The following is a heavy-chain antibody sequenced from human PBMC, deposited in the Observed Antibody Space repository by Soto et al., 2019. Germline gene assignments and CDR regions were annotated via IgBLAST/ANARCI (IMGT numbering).Heavy chain of an antibody. Sequence: ASVKVSCKASGYTFTGYYMHWVRQAPGQGLEWMGWINPNSGGTNYAQKFQGRVTMTRDTSISTAYMELSGLRSDDTAVYYCARDRGWVRGVIITHWFDPWGQGTLVTVSS. V-gene: IGHV1-2*02. CDR1: GYTFTGYY. CDR2: INPNSGGT. D-gene: IGHD3-10*01. CDR3: ARDRGWVRGVIITHWFDP. J-gene: IGHJ5*02.